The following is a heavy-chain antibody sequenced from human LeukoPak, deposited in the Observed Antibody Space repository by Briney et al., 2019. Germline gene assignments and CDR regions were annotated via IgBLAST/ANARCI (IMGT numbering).Heavy chain of an antibody. CDR2: IYYSRST. CDR3: ARTISGSYSDAFDI. Sequence: GSLRLSCAASGFTFSSYGMSWVRQPPGKGLEWIGSIYYSRSTYYNPSLKSRVTISVDTSKNQFSLKLSSVTAADTAVYYCARTISGSYSDAFDIWGQGTVVTVSS. V-gene: IGHV4-39*01. D-gene: IGHD1-26*01. J-gene: IGHJ3*02. CDR1: GFTFSSYG.